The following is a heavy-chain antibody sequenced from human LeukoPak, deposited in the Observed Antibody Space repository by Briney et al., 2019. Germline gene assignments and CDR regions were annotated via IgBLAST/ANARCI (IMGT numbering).Heavy chain of an antibody. CDR1: GGTFSSYA. CDR2: IIPILGIA. J-gene: IGHJ5*02. D-gene: IGHD4-17*01. CDR3: ARGSSDGDYVSWFDP. Sequence: VASVKVSCKASGGTFSSYAISWVRQAPGQGLEWMGRIIPILGIANYAQKFQGRVTITADKSTSTAYMELSSLRAEDTAVYYCARGSSDGDYVSWFDPWGQGTLVTVSS. V-gene: IGHV1-69*04.